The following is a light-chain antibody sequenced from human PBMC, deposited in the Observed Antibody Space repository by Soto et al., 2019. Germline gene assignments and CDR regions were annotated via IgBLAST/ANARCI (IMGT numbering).Light chain of an antibody. CDR3: QQYHTLVS. Sequence: DIQMTQSPSSLSASVGDRVTITCQASRDIRKYLNWYQQKPGKAPKLLIYDASNLETGGTSKFSGSGSGTDFTCTISSLQSEDIATYYCQQYHTLVSFGGGTKVEIK. CDR1: RDIRKY. CDR2: DAS. V-gene: IGKV1-33*01. J-gene: IGKJ4*01.